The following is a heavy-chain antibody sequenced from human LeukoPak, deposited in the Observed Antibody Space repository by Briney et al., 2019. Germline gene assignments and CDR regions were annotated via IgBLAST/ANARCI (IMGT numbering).Heavy chain of an antibody. Sequence: KPSETLSLTCTVSGGYISSTSYFWGWVRQPPGEGLEWIGSIYYGGRTYYNPSLKSRVTISVDTSKNQFSLKLSSVTAADTAVYYCARGSSGYYTRGPFDIWGQGTMVTVSS. CDR1: GGYISSTSYF. V-gene: IGHV4-39*07. CDR3: ARGSSGYYTRGPFDI. CDR2: IYYGGRT. D-gene: IGHD3-22*01. J-gene: IGHJ3*02.